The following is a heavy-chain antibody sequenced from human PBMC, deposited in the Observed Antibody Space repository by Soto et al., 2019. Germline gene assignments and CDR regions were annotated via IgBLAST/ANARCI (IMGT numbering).Heavy chain of an antibody. CDR3: AKNSGYYYVSTGYHFDY. D-gene: IGHD3-22*01. V-gene: IGHV3-23*01. J-gene: IGHJ4*02. CDR1: EFTFSNYA. Sequence: EVQLLESGGGLVQPGGSLRLSCAASEFTFSNYAMSWVRQAPGKGLEWVSAISYGGGTTYYADSVNGRITISRDIPKNTLYLQTTSLRAEDTAVYYCAKNSGYYYVSTGYHFDYWGQGTLVTVSS. CDR2: ISYGGGTT.